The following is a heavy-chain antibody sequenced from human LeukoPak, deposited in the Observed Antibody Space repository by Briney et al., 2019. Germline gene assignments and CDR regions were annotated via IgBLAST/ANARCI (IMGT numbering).Heavy chain of an antibody. J-gene: IGHJ3*01. CDR1: GFTFSIYS. D-gene: IGHD3-10*02. CDR3: AELGITMIGGV. Sequence: GGSLRLSCAASGFTFSIYSMNWVRQAPGKGLEWVSSISTSSTYIDYADSVKGRFTISRDNAKNSLYLQMNSLRAEDTAVYYCAELGITMIGGVWGQGTMVTVSS. V-gene: IGHV3-21*01. CDR2: ISTSSTYI.